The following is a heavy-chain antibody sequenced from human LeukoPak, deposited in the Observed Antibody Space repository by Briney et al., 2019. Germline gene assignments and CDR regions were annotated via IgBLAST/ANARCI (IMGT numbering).Heavy chain of an antibody. Sequence: SGGSLRPSCAASGFTFNTFNMNWVRQAPGKGLEWVSSITSGGDYIYYADSVKGRFTTSRDNAKNSLSLQLNSLRVEDTAVYYCARGHYDVLAASYKWTPDYWGQGTLVTVSS. D-gene: IGHD3-9*01. J-gene: IGHJ4*02. CDR3: ARGHYDVLAASYKWTPDY. CDR1: GFTFNTFN. V-gene: IGHV3-21*01. CDR2: ITSGGDYI.